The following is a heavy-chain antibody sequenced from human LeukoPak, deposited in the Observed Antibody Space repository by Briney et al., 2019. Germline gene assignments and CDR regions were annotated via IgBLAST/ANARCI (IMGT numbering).Heavy chain of an antibody. CDR1: GYSFTSHY. Sequence: ASVKVSCKASGYSFTSHYMHWVRQAPGQGLEWMGLINPSGSSTLYAQKFQGRVTMTRDTSISTAYMELSRLRSDDTAVYYCASIGIVGAAAFDIWGQGTMVTVSS. D-gene: IGHD1-26*01. CDR3: ASIGIVGAAAFDI. CDR2: INPSGSST. J-gene: IGHJ3*02. V-gene: IGHV1-46*01.